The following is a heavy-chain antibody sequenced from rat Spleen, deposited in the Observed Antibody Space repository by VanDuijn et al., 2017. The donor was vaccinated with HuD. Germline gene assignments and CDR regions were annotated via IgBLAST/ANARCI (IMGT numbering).Heavy chain of an antibody. D-gene: IGHD1-4*01. CDR3: AKGGYNYGWFAY. V-gene: IGHV5S10*01. CDR2: IIYDGSRT. J-gene: IGHJ3*01. Sequence: EVQLVESDGGLVQPGRSLKLSCAASGFTFTDYNMAWVRQAPKKGLEWVATIIYDGSRTYYRDSVKGRFTISRDNAQNTLYLQMNSLRSEDTATYYCAKGGYNYGWFAYWGQGTLVTVSS. CDR1: GFTFTDYN.